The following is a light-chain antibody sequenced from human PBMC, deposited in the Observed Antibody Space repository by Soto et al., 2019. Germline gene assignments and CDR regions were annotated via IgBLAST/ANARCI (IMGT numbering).Light chain of an antibody. V-gene: IGKV3-15*01. CDR3: QQYGSSSIT. J-gene: IGKJ5*01. Sequence: EIVMTQSPVTLSVSPGGRATLSCRASQSISDTLAWYQQKPGQAPRLLIHGASTRAPGFPARFSGSGSGTDFTLTISRLEPEDFAVYYCQQYGSSSITFGQGTRLEIK. CDR2: GAS. CDR1: QSISDT.